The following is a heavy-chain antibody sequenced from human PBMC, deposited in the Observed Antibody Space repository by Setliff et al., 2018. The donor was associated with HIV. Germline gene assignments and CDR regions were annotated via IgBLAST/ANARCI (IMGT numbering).Heavy chain of an antibody. Sequence: GGSLRLSCAASGFTFSNYAMSWVRQAPGKGLEWVSAIYGSSGSTNYAYSVKGRFTISRDNSKNMLYLQINSLRAEDTAVYYCAKGQDGLRYNWFDPWGHGTLVTVSS. V-gene: IGHV3-23*01. CDR2: IYGSSGST. CDR3: AKGQDGLRYNWFDP. CDR1: GFTFSNYA. J-gene: IGHJ5*02.